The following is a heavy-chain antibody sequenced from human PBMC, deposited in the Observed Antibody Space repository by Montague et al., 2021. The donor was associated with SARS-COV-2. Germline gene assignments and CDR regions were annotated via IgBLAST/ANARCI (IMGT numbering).Heavy chain of an antibody. CDR1: GGSTSNYY. CDR2: IFYTGSK. J-gene: IGHJ4*02. V-gene: IGHV4-59*01. Sequence: SETLSLTCSVSGGSTSNYYWTWIRQSPGKGLQWIGYIFYTGSKKFNPSLKTRVSMPLDASKNHFSLRLSAVTAADTARYYCARAQNICFIANCVNYFALWGLGALVTVSS. CDR3: ARAQNICFIANCVNYFAL. D-gene: IGHD2-15*01.